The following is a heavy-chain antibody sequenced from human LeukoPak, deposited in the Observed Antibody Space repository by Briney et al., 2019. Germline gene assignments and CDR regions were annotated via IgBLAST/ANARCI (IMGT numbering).Heavy chain of an antibody. V-gene: IGHV1-18*01. J-gene: IGHJ6*02. D-gene: IGHD3-9*01. CDR2: ITADNGNT. CDR1: GYTFTRSG. Sequence: ASVKISCKASGYTFTRSGISWVRQAPGQGLEWMGWITADNGNTNYAQKIQGRVTMITDTSTSTAYMELRSLRSDDTAVYYCARYDILTGYYYYGMDVWGQGTTVTVSS. CDR3: ARYDILTGYYYYGMDV.